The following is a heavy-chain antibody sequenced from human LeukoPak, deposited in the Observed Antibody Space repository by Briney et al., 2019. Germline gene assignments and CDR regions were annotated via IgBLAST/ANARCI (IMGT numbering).Heavy chain of an antibody. D-gene: IGHD3-22*01. J-gene: IGHJ4*02. CDR3: TRTPLYYDRPTPEDYFDY. Sequence: PGGTLRLSCAASGFTFSNYGMSWVRQAPGKGLEWVSVITDSGGSTYYTDSVKGRFTISRGNSKNTLYLQMNSLKTEDTAVYYCTRTPLYYDRPTPEDYFDYWGQGTLVTVSS. CDR1: GFTFSNYG. CDR2: ITDSGGST. V-gene: IGHV3-23*01.